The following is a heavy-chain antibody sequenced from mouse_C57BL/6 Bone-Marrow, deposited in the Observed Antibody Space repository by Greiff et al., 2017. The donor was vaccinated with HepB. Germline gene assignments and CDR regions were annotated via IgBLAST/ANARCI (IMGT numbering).Heavy chain of an antibody. CDR3: GRAWFDY. Sequence: EVKLVESVAELVRPGASVKLSCTASGFTIKNTYMHWVKQRPEQGLEWIGRIDPANGNTKYAPKFQGKATITADTSSNTAYLQLSSLTSEDTAIYYCGRAWFDYWGQGTTLTVSS. V-gene: IGHV14-3*01. CDR1: GFTIKNTY. CDR2: IDPANGNT. J-gene: IGHJ2*01.